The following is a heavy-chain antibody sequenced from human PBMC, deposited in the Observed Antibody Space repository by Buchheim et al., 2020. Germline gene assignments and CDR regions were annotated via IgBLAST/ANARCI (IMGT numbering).Heavy chain of an antibody. V-gene: IGHV3-30*03. Sequence: VQLVESGGGLVQPGGSLRLSCAASGFTFSSYWMSWVRQAPGKGLEWVAVISYDGSNKYYADSVKGRFTISRDNSKNTLYLQMNSLRAEDTAVYYCAGYCISTSCYHDYWGQGTL. CDR3: AGYCISTSCYHDY. CDR1: GFTFSSYW. D-gene: IGHD2-2*01. J-gene: IGHJ4*02. CDR2: ISYDGSNK.